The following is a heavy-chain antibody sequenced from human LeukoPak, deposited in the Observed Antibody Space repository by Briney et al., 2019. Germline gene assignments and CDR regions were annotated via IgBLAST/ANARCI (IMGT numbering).Heavy chain of an antibody. V-gene: IGHV4-34*01. CDR1: GGSFSGYY. D-gene: IGHD6-6*01. Sequence: SETLSLTCAVYGGSFSGYYWSWIRQPPGKGLEWIGEINHSGSTDYNPSLKSRVTISVDTSKNQFSLKLSSVTAADTAVYYCGSSSGGGMDYWGQGALVTVSS. CDR3: GSSSGGGMDY. CDR2: INHSGST. J-gene: IGHJ4*02.